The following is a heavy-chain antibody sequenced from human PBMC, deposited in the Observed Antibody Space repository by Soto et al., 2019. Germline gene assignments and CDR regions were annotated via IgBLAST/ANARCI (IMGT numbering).Heavy chain of an antibody. D-gene: IGHD2-15*01. CDR1: GGSFSGYY. CDR3: AGARRDGYSYFDY. CDR2: INHSGST. J-gene: IGHJ4*02. Sequence: QVQLQQWGAGLLKPSETLSLTCAVYGGSFSGYYWSWIRQPPGKGLEWIGEINHSGSTNYNPSLKSRVTISVDTSKNQFSLKLSSVTAADTAVYYCAGARRDGYSYFDYWGQGTLVTVSS. V-gene: IGHV4-34*01.